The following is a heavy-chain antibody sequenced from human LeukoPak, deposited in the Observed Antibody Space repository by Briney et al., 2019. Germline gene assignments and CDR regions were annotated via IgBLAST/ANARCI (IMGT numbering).Heavy chain of an antibody. Sequence: GESLKISCKGSGYSFTSYWIGWVRQMPGKGLEWMGIIYPGDSDTRYSPSFQGQVTISADKSISTAYLQWSSLKASDTAMYYCARQTYNWNSQGAVSDAFDIWGQGTMVTVSS. CDR3: ARQTYNWNSQGAVSDAFDI. CDR2: IYPGDSDT. CDR1: GYSFTSYW. D-gene: IGHD1-7*01. J-gene: IGHJ3*02. V-gene: IGHV5-51*01.